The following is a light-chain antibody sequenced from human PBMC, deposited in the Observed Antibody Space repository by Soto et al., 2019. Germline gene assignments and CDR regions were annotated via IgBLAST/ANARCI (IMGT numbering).Light chain of an antibody. J-gene: IGLJ1*01. CDR1: RSDIGSNF. Sequence: QSALGQPPSASGTPGQTVIISCSGSRSDIGSNFVNWYQHLPGTAPKLLIYNSNQRPSGVPDRFSGSKSGTSASLAISGLQSEDEADHYCAAWDASLTGPVFGTGTKVTLL. CDR2: NSN. CDR3: AAWDASLTGPV. V-gene: IGLV1-44*01.